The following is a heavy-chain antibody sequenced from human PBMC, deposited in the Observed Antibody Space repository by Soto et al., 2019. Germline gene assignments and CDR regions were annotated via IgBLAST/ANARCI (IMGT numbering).Heavy chain of an antibody. D-gene: IGHD1-1*01. CDR2: ISDDGSTT. CDR3: TRGPRVSSTGTGAH. J-gene: IGHJ1*01. V-gene: IGHV3-74*01. Sequence: GGSLSLSCEVSGFTFSAYWMHWVSQVPGKGLIWVSRISDDGSTTTYADSVKGRFTISRDNAKNTLYLQMNSLRADDTGLYYCTRGPRVSSTGTGAHWGQGPWSPSPQ. CDR1: GFTFSAYW.